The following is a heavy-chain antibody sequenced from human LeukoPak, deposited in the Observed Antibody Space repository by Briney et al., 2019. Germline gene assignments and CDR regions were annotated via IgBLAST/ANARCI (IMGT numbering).Heavy chain of an antibody. CDR2: ISSSSSYI. CDR3: ARAPTAYFDY. V-gene: IGHV3-21*01. J-gene: IGHJ4*02. CDR1: GFTFSSYS. Sequence: GSLTLSCAASGFTFSSYSMNWGRQAPGKGLEWVSSISSSSSYIYYADSVKGRFTLSRDNAKNSLYLQMNSLRAEDTAVYYCARAPTAYFDYWGQGTLVTVSS.